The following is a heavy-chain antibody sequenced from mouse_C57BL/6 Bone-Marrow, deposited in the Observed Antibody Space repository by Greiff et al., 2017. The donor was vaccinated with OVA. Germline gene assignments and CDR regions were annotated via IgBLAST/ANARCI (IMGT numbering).Heavy chain of an antibody. CDR1: GYAFSSSW. CDR2: IYPGDGDT. J-gene: IGHJ1*03. CDR3: ARSISSWYFDV. V-gene: IGHV1-82*01. Sequence: VQLQQSGTELVKPGASVKISCKASGYAFSSSWMNWVKQRPGKGLEWIGRIYPGDGDTNYNGKFKGKATLTADKSSSTAYMQLSSLTSEDSAVYFCARSISSWYFDVWGTGTTVTVSS.